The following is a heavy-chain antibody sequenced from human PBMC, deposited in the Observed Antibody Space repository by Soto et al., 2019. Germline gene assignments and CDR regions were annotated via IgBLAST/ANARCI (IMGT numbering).Heavy chain of an antibody. CDR3: ALRITMPPGNP. CDR1: GFTLSSHA. Sequence: PGGSLRLSCAASGFTLSSHAMSWVRQAPGKGLEWVSAIYYSDTSTYYADSVKGRFTISRDNSKNTLYLQMNSLRAEDTAVYYCALRITMPPGNPWGQGTLVTVSS. D-gene: IGHD3-10*01. J-gene: IGHJ5*02. CDR2: IYYSDTST. V-gene: IGHV3-23*05.